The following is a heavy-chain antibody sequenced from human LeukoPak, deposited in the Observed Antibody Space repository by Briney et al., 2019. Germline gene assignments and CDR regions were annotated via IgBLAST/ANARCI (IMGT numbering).Heavy chain of an antibody. V-gene: IGHV4-59*01. CDR2: IYYSGST. CDR3: ARTAIVVVPAAIGYYYYYMDV. D-gene: IGHD2-2*02. Sequence: SETLSLTCTVSGGSISSYYWSWIRQPPGKGLEWIGYIYYSGSTNYNPSLKSRVTISVDTSKNQFSLKLSSVTAADTAVYYCARTAIVVVPAAIGYYYYYMDVWGKGTTVTVSS. J-gene: IGHJ6*03. CDR1: GGSISSYY.